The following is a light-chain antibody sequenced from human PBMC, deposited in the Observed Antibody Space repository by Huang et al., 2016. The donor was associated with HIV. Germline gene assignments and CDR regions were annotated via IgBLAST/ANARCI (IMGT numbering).Light chain of an antibody. V-gene: IGKV2-30*02. J-gene: IGKJ1*01. CDR2: KVS. CDR1: QSLVHSDGNTY. Sequence: DIVVTQSPLSLSVTLGQAAYISCRSSQSLVHSDGNTYLSWFQQRPGQSPRRLIYKVSIRDSGVPDRFSGSGSDTGFTLKISRVEAEDVGVYYCMQGTHWWTFGQGTKVEIK. CDR3: MQGTHWWT.